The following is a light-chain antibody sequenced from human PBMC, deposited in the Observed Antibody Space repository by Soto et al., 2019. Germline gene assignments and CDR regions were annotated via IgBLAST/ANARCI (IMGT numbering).Light chain of an antibody. CDR1: QSISSW. CDR3: QHYKMYYPWT. J-gene: IGKJ1*01. Sequence: DIRMTQSPSTLSGSVGDRVTITCRASQSISSWLAWYQQKPGKAPKLLIYDASSLESGVPSRFRGSGSGTEFTLTISSLKPDDFANYYCQHYKMYYPWTFGHGTKVDIK. V-gene: IGKV1-5*01. CDR2: DAS.